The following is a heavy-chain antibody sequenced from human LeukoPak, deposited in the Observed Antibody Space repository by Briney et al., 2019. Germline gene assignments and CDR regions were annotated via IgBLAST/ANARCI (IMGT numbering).Heavy chain of an antibody. D-gene: IGHD5-24*01. V-gene: IGHV4-39*07. CDR1: GGSISSSGYS. CDR2: ISYRGST. J-gene: IGHJ4*02. Sequence: PSETLSLTCSVSGGSISSSGYSWGWIRQPPGKGLEWIGIISYRGSTYYNPSLKSRVTISVDTSKNQFSLKLSSVTAADTAVYYCARVRGMATIFFDYWGQGTLVTVSS. CDR3: ARVRGMATIFFDY.